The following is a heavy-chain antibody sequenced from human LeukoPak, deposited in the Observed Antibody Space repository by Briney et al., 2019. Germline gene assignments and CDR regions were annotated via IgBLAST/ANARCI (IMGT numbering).Heavy chain of an antibody. Sequence: GGSLRLSCAASGFTVSSNYMSWVRQAPGKGLEWVANIKQDGSEKYYVDSVKGRFTISRDNAKNSLYLQMNSLRAEDTAVYYCAREAYDFWSGRTYYYMDVWGKGTTVTVSS. J-gene: IGHJ6*03. CDR2: IKQDGSEK. V-gene: IGHV3-7*01. CDR1: GFTVSSNY. D-gene: IGHD3-3*01. CDR3: AREAYDFWSGRTYYYMDV.